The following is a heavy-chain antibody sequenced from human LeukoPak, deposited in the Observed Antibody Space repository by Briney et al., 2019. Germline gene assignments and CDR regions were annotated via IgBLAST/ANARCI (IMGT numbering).Heavy chain of an antibody. CDR3: ADHRGTYCNVPFDY. J-gene: IGHJ4*02. V-gene: IGHV3-23*01. CDR1: GFTFSSYA. CDR2: INSGGAT. D-gene: IGHD2/OR15-2a*01. Sequence: PGGSLRLSCAASGFTFSSYAMSWVRQAPGKGLEWVSAINSGGATYYADSVKGRFTISRDNSRNTLYLLMNSLRAEDTAVYYCADHRGTYCNVPFDYWGQGTLVTVSS.